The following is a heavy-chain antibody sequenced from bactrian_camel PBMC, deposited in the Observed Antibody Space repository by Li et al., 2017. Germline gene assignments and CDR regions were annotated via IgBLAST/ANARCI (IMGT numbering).Heavy chain of an antibody. Sequence: HVQLVESGGGSVQAGGSLRLSCTAPDLTSHACTVEWYRQVDGQQREWVSSIAFDDTATYAGSVKGRFTISRDNAKNTLYLQLNSLKREDTAMYYCAKDRPGGWILEYWGQGTQVTVS. V-gene: IGHV3S53*01. CDR2: IAFDDTA. CDR1: DLTSHACT. D-gene: IGHD5*01. J-gene: IGHJ4*01. CDR3: AKDRPGGWILEY.